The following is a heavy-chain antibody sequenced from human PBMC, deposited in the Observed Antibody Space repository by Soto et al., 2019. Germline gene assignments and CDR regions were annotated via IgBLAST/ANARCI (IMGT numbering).Heavy chain of an antibody. Sequence: QVQLQQWGAGLLKPSETLSLTCAVYGGSFSGYFWTWIRQPPGKGLEWIGEINHSGSANYNPSLKSRFTISVDPSKNQLSLKMSSVTAADTAVYYCARPGLLALCRDYYQYTMDVWGQGTTVTVSS. D-gene: IGHD3-22*01. CDR2: INHSGSA. CDR3: ARPGLLALCRDYYQYTMDV. CDR1: GGSFSGYF. J-gene: IGHJ6*02. V-gene: IGHV4-34*01.